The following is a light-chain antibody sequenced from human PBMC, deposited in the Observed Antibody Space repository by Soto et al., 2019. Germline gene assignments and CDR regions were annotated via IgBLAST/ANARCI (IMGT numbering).Light chain of an antibody. V-gene: IGKV3-15*01. Sequence: EVVMTHSPATLSLSTGESATLSCRASQSVSSSYLAWYQQKPGQAPRLLIYGAPTRATGIPARFSGSGSGTKFTLTISSLQSEDFAVYYCQQYNNRPPETFGQGTKVDIK. CDR3: QQYNNRPPET. CDR1: QSVSSSY. CDR2: GAP. J-gene: IGKJ1*01.